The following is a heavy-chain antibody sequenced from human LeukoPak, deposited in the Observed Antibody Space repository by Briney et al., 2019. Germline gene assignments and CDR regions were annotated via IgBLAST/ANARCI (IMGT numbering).Heavy chain of an antibody. J-gene: IGHJ4*02. D-gene: IGHD3-22*01. CDR2: TSGGGSST. V-gene: IGHV3-23*01. Sequence: GGSLRLSCAASGLTFSSYAMSWVRQAPGKGLEWVSATSGGGSSTYYVDSVKGRFTISRDNSKNTLYLQMNSLRAEDTAVYYCAKLDTYYYDASGSYFDYWGQGTLVTVSS. CDR1: GLTFSSYA. CDR3: AKLDTYYYDASGSYFDY.